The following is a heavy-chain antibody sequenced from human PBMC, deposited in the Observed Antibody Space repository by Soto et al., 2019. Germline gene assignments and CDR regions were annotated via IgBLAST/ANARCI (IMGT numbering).Heavy chain of an antibody. CDR1: GFTFSSYW. D-gene: IGHD3-10*01. CDR3: ARGAYYYGSGSFHVYYYYMDV. J-gene: IGHJ6*03. V-gene: IGHV3-7*01. Sequence: GGSLRLSCGASGFTFSSYWMSWVRQAPGKGLEWVANIKQDGSEKYYVDSVKGRFTIFRDNAKNSLYLQMNSLRAEDTAVYYCARGAYYYGSGSFHVYYYYMDVWGKGTTVTVSS. CDR2: IKQDGSEK.